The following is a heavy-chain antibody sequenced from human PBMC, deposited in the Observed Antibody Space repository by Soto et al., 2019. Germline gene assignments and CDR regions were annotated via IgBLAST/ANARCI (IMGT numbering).Heavy chain of an antibody. V-gene: IGHV1-24*01. Sequence: GASVKVSCKVSGYTITALSMHWVRQAPGKGLEWMGRFDPEDGEIIYAQKFQGRVTMTEDTSADTAYMELSSLRSEDTAVYYCAKRSTSYKGAFDIWGQGTMVTVSS. J-gene: IGHJ3*02. CDR2: FDPEDGEI. D-gene: IGHD1-20*01. CDR3: AKRSTSYKGAFDI. CDR1: GYTITALS.